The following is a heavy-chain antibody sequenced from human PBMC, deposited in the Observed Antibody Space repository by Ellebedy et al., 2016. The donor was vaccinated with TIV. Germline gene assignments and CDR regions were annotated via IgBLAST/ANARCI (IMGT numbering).Heavy chain of an antibody. V-gene: IGHV3-30*18. Sequence: GGSLRLXXAASGFTFSSYGMHWVRQAPGKGLEWVAVISYDGSNKYYADSVKGRFTISRDNSKNTLYLQMNSLRAEDTAVYYCAKDEGLNYYDSSGYPLFDYWGQGTLVTVSS. CDR3: AKDEGLNYYDSSGYPLFDY. CDR2: ISYDGSNK. CDR1: GFTFSSYG. D-gene: IGHD3-22*01. J-gene: IGHJ4*02.